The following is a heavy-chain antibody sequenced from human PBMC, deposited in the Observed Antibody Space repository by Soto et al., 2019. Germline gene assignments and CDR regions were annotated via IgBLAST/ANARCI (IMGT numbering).Heavy chain of an antibody. D-gene: IGHD3-16*01. CDR2: IYYSGST. CDR3: ARDLWLGGVRRSGSWFDH. Sequence: SETLSLTCTVSGGSISSYYWSWIRQPPGKGLEWIGYIYYSGSTNYNPSLKSRVTISVDTSKNQFSLKLSSVTAADTAVYYCARDLWLGGVRRSGSWFDHWGQGTLVTVSA. J-gene: IGHJ5*02. CDR1: GGSISSYY. V-gene: IGHV4-59*01.